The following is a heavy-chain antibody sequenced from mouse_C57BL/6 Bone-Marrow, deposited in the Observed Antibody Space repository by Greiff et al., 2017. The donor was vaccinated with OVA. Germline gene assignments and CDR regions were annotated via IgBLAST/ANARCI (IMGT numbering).Heavy chain of an antibody. D-gene: IGHD2-4*01. CDR2: IRLKSDNYAT. CDR3: TAPSTMITTPYFDV. CDR1: GFTFSNYW. V-gene: IGHV6-3*01. Sequence: EVQLVESGGGLVQPGGSMKLSCVASGFTFSNYWMNWVRQSPEKGLEWVAQIRLKSDNYATHYAESVKGRFTISRDDSKSSVYLQMNNLRAEDTGIYYCTAPSTMITTPYFDVWGTGTTVTVSS. J-gene: IGHJ1*03.